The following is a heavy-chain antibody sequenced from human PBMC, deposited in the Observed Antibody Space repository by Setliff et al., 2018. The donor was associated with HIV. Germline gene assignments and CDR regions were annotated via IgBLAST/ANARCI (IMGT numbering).Heavy chain of an antibody. CDR2: INPNSGGT. J-gene: IGHJ3*01. CDR1: GYTFTYYY. D-gene: IGHD2-8*01. Sequence: ASVKVSCKASGYTFTYYYMPWVRQAPGQGLEWMGRINPNSGGTNHAQKFQGRVTMTRDTSSSTAYMELSSLRSDDTAVYYCATKVYCTNGVCLDAFDLWGQGTMVTVSS. CDR3: ATKVYCTNGVCLDAFDL. V-gene: IGHV1-2*06.